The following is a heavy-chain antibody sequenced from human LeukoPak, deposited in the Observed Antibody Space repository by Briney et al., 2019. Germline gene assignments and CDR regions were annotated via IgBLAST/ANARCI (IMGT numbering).Heavy chain of an antibody. D-gene: IGHD3-22*01. CDR2: ISGSGGST. Sequence: PGGSLRLSCAASGFTFSSYGMSWVRQAPGKGLEWVSAISGSGGSTYYADSVKGRFTISRDNSKNTLYLQMNSLRAEDTAVYYCAKDLEEDCDSSGYPNWFDPWGQGTLVTVSS. V-gene: IGHV3-23*01. CDR3: AKDLEEDCDSSGYPNWFDP. CDR1: GFTFSSYG. J-gene: IGHJ5*02.